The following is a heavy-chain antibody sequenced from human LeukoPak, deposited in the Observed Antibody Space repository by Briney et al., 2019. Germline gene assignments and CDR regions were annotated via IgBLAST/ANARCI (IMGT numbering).Heavy chain of an antibody. CDR1: GFTFSDYA. D-gene: IGHD6-19*01. J-gene: IGHJ4*02. CDR2: IRNKANGGTA. V-gene: IGHV3-49*04. Sequence: GGSLRLSWSASGFTFSDYAMTWVRQAPGKGLEWVGFIRNKANGGTADYAASVKGRFTISRDDSKTIAYLQMNSLKTEDTAVYYCSSAYSTGWLGINDYWGQGALVAVSS. CDR3: SSAYSTGWLGINDY.